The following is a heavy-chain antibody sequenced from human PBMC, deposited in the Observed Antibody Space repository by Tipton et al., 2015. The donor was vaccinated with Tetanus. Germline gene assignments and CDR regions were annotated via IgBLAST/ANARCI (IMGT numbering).Heavy chain of an antibody. CDR3: ARPGRGIGNWFDP. CDR2: LSYIGTT. D-gene: IGHD1-26*01. J-gene: IGHJ5*02. Sequence: TLSLTCTVSGVSIGSYYWSWIRQPPGKGLEWIGYLSYIGTTNYNPSLESRVTISEDKSKNHFSLTLKSVTAADTAVYYCARPGRGIGNWFDPWGQGTLVTVSS. CDR1: GVSIGSYY. V-gene: IGHV4-59*12.